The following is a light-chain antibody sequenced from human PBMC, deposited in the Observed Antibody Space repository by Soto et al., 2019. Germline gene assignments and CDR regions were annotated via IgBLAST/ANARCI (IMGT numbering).Light chain of an antibody. V-gene: IGKV3-11*01. CDR1: QSLSSY. Sequence: EIVLTQSPATLPLSPGERATLSCRASQSLSSYVAWYQQKPGQAPRLLIYDASNRATDMPDRFSGSGSGTDYTRTIGSLEPEGFAVDYCQQRYNWPPLTFGGGTRVEMK. J-gene: IGKJ4*01. CDR3: QQRYNWPPLT. CDR2: DAS.